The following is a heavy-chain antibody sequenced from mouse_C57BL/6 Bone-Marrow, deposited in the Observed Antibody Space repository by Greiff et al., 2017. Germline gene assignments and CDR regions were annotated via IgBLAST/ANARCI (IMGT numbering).Heavy chain of an antibody. CDR3: AREGPQLDYAMDY. CDR2: INPNYGTT. J-gene: IGHJ4*01. CDR1: GYSFTDYN. V-gene: IGHV1-39*01. D-gene: IGHD3-1*01. Sequence: VQLQQSGPELVKPGASVKISCKASGYSFTDYNMNWVKQSNGKSLEWIGVINPNYGTTSSNQKFKVKATFTVYKSSSTSYMKLNSLTSEDSAVYYCAREGPQLDYAMDYWGQGTSVTVSS.